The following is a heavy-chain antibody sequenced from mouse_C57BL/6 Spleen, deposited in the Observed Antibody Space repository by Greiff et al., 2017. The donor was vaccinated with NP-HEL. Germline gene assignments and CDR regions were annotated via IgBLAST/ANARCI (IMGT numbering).Heavy chain of an antibody. CDR3: TTNMVNFDY. CDR2: IDPEDGDT. Sequence: EVKLQESGAELVRPGASVKLSCTASGFNIKDYYMHWVKQRPEQGLEWIGRIDPEDGDTGYASKFQGKATMTADTSSTTAYLQLSSLTSEDTAVYYCTTNMVNFDYWGQGTTLTVSS. D-gene: IGHD2-2*01. V-gene: IGHV14-1*01. CDR1: GFNIKDYY. J-gene: IGHJ2*01.